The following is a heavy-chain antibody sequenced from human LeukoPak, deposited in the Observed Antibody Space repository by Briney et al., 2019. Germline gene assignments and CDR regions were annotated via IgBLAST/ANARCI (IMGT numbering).Heavy chain of an antibody. V-gene: IGHV4-30-2*01. Sequence: SQTLSLTCAVSGGSINSGGYSWSWIRQPPGKGLEWIGYIYHSGSTYYNPSLKSRVTVSVDRSKNQFSLKLSSVTAADTAVYYCAREGRIGHFQHWGQGTLVTVSS. J-gene: IGHJ1*01. CDR2: IYHSGST. CDR1: GGSINSGGYS. CDR3: AREGRIGHFQH. D-gene: IGHD1-14*01.